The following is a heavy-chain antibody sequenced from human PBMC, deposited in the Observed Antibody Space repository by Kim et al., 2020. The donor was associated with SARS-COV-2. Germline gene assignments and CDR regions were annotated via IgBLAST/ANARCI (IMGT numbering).Heavy chain of an antibody. CDR3: ARGPNPLPAYYDFWSGYSVALGGYFDL. CDR1: GYTFTSYA. D-gene: IGHD3-3*01. J-gene: IGHJ2*01. CDR2: INTNTGNP. V-gene: IGHV7-4-1*02. Sequence: ASVKVSCKASGYTFTSYAMNWVRHAPGQGLEWMGWINTNTGNPTYAQGFTGRFVFSLDTSVSTAYLQISSLKAEDTAVYYCARGPNPLPAYYDFWSGYSVALGGYFDLWGRGTLVTVSS.